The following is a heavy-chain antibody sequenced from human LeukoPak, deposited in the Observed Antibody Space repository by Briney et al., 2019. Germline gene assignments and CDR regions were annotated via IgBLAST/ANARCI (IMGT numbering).Heavy chain of an antibody. CDR3: ARDQEGSLGYCSGGSCYDFDY. J-gene: IGHJ4*02. D-gene: IGHD2-15*01. V-gene: IGHV1-2*02. CDR1: GYTFTGYY. CDR2: INPNSGGT. Sequence: ASVKVSCKTSGYTFTGYYMHWVRQAPGQGLEWMGWINPNSGGTNYAQKFQGRVTMTTDTSSSTAYMELRSLRSDDTAVYFCARDQEGSLGYCSGGSCYDFDYWGQGTLVTVSS.